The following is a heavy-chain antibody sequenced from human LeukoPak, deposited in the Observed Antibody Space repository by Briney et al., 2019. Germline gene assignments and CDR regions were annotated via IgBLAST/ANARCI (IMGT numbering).Heavy chain of an antibody. CDR2: IYYSGST. CDR3: ARGGIAAAC. Sequence: SGTLSLTCTVPGGSISSYYWSWIRQPPGKGLEWIGYIYYSGSTNYNPSLKSRVNISVDTSKNQFSLKLSSVTAADTAVYYCARGGIAAACWGQGTLVTVSS. J-gene: IGHJ4*02. V-gene: IGHV4-59*01. D-gene: IGHD6-13*01. CDR1: GGSISSYY.